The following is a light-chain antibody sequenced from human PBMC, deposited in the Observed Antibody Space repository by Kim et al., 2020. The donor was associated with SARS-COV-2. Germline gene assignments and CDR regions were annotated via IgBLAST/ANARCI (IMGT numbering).Light chain of an antibody. CDR1: KLGDKY. CDR2: QDT. V-gene: IGLV3-1*01. CDR3: QAWATSTVV. Sequence: SSELTQPPSVSVSPGQTATITCSGDKLGDKYVCWYQQKPGQSPILVIYQDTKRPSGIPERFSGSNSGNTATLTISGTQAMDEADYYCQAWATSTVVFGGG. J-gene: IGLJ2*01.